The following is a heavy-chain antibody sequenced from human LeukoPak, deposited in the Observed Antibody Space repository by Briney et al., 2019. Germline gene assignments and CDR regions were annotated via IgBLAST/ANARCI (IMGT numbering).Heavy chain of an antibody. CDR3: AKPYSSSWNDAFDI. CDR1: GITLSNYG. CDR2: ISYDGSNK. J-gene: IGHJ3*02. V-gene: IGHV3-30*18. D-gene: IGHD6-13*01. Sequence: GGSLRLSCAVSGITLSNYGMSWVRQAPGKGLEWVAVISYDGSNKYYADSVKGRFTISRDNSKNTLYLQMNSLRAEDTAVYYCAKPYSSSWNDAFDIWGQGTMVTVSS.